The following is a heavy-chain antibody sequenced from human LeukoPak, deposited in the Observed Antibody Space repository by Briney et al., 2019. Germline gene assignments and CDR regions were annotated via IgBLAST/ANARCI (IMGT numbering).Heavy chain of an antibody. CDR2: IYHSGST. Sequence: SETLSLTCAVSGGSISSGGYSWSWVRQPPGKGLEWIGYIYHSGSTYYNPSLKSRVTISVDRSKNQFSLKLSSVTAADTAVYYCASGKWLSRYFDYWGQGTLVTVSS. V-gene: IGHV4-30-2*01. CDR3: ASGKWLSRYFDY. J-gene: IGHJ4*02. CDR1: GGSISSGGYS. D-gene: IGHD3-22*01.